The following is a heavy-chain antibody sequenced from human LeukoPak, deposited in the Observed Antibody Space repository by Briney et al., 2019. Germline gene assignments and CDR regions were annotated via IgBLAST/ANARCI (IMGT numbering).Heavy chain of an antibody. CDR3: ARSSDTAMVTANFDY. Sequence: GASVKVSCKASGYTFTSYGISWVRQAPGQGLEWMGWISAYNGNTNYAQKLQGRVTMTTDTSTSTAYMELRSLRSDDTAAYYCARSSDTAMVTANFDYWGQGTLVTVSS. CDR1: GYTFTSYG. D-gene: IGHD5-18*01. J-gene: IGHJ4*02. V-gene: IGHV1-18*01. CDR2: ISAYNGNT.